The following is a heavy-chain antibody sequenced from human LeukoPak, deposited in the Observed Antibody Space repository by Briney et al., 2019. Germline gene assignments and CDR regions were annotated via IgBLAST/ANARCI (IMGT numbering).Heavy chain of an antibody. CDR3: AKYINVPGTQLLGDY. CDR2: ICASGRCT. CDR1: GFSVINNA. V-gene: IGHV3-23*01. J-gene: IGHJ4*02. D-gene: IGHD1-1*01. Sequence: GGSLRLSCAASGFSVINNAMGWVRQAPGKGLEWVSGICASGRCTFYAAPVRGRFTVSRDNSKNSLYLQMNSLRAEDTAVYYCAKYINVPGTQLLGDYWGQGALVTVSS.